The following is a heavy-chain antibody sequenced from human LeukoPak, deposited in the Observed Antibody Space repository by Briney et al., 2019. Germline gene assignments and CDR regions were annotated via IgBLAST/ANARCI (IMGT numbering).Heavy chain of an antibody. J-gene: IGHJ4*02. CDR2: ISGSGGST. Sequence: QPGGSLRLSCAASGFTFSSYAMSWVRQAPGKGLEWVSAISGSGGSTYYADSVKGRFTISRGNSKNTLYLQMNSLRAEDTAVYYCSNLLGGYCPQSTLDWGQGTLVTVSS. CDR1: GFTFSSYA. V-gene: IGHV3-23*01. CDR3: SNLLGGYCPQSTLD. D-gene: IGHD2-21*01.